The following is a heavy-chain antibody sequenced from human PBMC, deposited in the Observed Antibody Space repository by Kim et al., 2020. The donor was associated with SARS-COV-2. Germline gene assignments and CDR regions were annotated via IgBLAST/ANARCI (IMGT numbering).Heavy chain of an antibody. Sequence: GGSLRLSCAASGFTFSSYAMSWVRQAPGKGLEWVSAISGSGGSTYYADSVKGRFTISRDNSKNTLYLQMNSLRAEDTAVYYCAKVGGPYSSSWYSDYFDYWGQGTLVTVSS. CDR1: GFTFSSYA. V-gene: IGHV3-23*01. J-gene: IGHJ4*02. CDR3: AKVGGPYSSSWYSDYFDY. CDR2: ISGSGGST. D-gene: IGHD6-13*01.